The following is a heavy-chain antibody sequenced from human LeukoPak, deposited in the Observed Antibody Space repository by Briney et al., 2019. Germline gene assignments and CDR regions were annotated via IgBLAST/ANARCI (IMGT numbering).Heavy chain of an antibody. CDR3: AKDPSFRPGYFDY. CDR1: GFTFSSYG. CDR2: IRYDGSNK. V-gene: IGHV3-30*02. J-gene: IGHJ4*02. Sequence: GGSVRLSRGASGFTFSSYGMHWVRQAPGKGLEGVAFIRYDGSNKYYADSVKGRFTISRDNSKNTLDLQMNSLRAEDTAVYYCAKDPSFRPGYFDYWGQGTLVTVSS.